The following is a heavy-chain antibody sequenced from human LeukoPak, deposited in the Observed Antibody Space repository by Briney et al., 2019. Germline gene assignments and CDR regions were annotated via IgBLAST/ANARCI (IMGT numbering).Heavy chain of an antibody. Sequence: SETLSLTCAVSGGSISSSNWWSWVRQPPGKGLEWIGEIYHSGSTNYNPSLKSRVTISVDKSKNHFSLKLSSVTAADTAVYYCARARRDVAEAMDWGQGTLVTVSS. J-gene: IGHJ4*02. CDR2: IYHSGST. CDR1: GGSISSSNW. CDR3: ARARRDVAEAMD. D-gene: IGHD1-14*01. V-gene: IGHV4-4*02.